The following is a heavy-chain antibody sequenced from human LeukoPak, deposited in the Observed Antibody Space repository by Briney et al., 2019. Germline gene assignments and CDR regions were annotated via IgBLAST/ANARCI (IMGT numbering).Heavy chain of an antibody. J-gene: IGHJ4*02. Sequence: EGSLRLSCAASGFTFSTFAMHWVRQAPGKGLEWVAILSYDGSSKYYADSVKGRFTISRDNSKKTLYLQMNSLRTEDTAVYYCARSAAAGRIVATFGYWGQGTLVTVSS. V-gene: IGHV3-30*04. CDR1: GFTFSTFA. CDR3: ARSAAAGRIVATFGY. CDR2: LSYDGSSK. D-gene: IGHD5-12*01.